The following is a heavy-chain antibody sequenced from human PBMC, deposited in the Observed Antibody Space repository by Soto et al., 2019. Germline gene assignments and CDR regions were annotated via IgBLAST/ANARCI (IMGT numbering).Heavy chain of an antibody. CDR1: GGTFSSYT. D-gene: IGHD2-2*02. Sequence: QVQLVQSGAEVKKPGSSVKVSCKASGGTFSSYTISWVRQAPGQGLEWMGRIIPILDIANYAQKFQGRVTITADKSTSTAYMELSSLKSEDTAVCYCARSRSCSSTSCYTPQPFDYWGQGTPVTVSS. CDR3: ARSRSCSSTSCYTPQPFDY. CDR2: IIPILDIA. V-gene: IGHV1-69*02. J-gene: IGHJ4*02.